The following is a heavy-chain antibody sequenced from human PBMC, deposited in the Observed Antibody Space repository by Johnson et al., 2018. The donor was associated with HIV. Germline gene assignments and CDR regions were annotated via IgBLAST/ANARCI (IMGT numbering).Heavy chain of an antibody. J-gene: IGHJ3*02. V-gene: IGHV3-30*03. CDR2: ISYDGSNK. D-gene: IGHD3-3*01. CDR1: HFTFGAYA. CDR3: ATDTGSGFDSFDT. Sequence: QVQLVESGGGVVQPGKSLRLSCAASHFTFGAYAIHWVRLAPGKGLEWVAVISYDGSNKYYADSVKGRFTISRDRSKNTLYLHMSSLRVEDTAVYYCATDTGSGFDSFDTWGQGTMVTVSS.